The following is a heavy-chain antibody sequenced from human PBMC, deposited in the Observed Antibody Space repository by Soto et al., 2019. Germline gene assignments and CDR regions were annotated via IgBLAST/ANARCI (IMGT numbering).Heavy chain of an antibody. CDR3: ARRARPDFYYMDV. CDR2: ISSNGVGT. D-gene: IGHD6-6*01. CDR1: GFTLSGYA. J-gene: IGHJ6*03. V-gene: IGHV3-64*01. Sequence: ESGGGLAQPGGSLRLSCAASGFTLSGYAMDWVRQASGKGLEYVSGISSNGVGTYYANSVQGRFTISRDNSKNTVYLQMGSLRPEDMAVYYCARRARPDFYYMDVWGKGTTVTVSS.